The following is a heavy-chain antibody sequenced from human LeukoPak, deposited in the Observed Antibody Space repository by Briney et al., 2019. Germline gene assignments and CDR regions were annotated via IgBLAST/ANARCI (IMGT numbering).Heavy chain of an antibody. Sequence: GASVKVSCKASGYTFTSYDINWVRQATGQGLEWMGWMNPNSGNTGYAQKFQGRVTMTRNTSISTAYMELSSLRSEDTAVYYCARVPSYYDFWSGQRSTAFAIWGQGTTVTVSS. J-gene: IGHJ3*02. V-gene: IGHV1-8*01. D-gene: IGHD3-3*01. CDR3: ARVPSYYDFWSGQRSTAFAI. CDR1: GYTFTSYD. CDR2: MNPNSGNT.